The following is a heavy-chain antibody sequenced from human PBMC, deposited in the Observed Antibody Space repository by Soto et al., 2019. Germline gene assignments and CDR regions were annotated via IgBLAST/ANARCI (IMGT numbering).Heavy chain of an antibody. CDR1: GESFSGYY. CDR2: INHSGST. CDR3: ARVFAAYCGGDCSSRVDP. V-gene: IGHV4-34*01. Sequence: SETLYLTSAVYGESFSGYYWSWIRQPPGKGLEWIGEINHSGSTNYNPSIKSRVTISVDTSKNQFSLKLSSVTAADTAVYYFARVFAAYCGGDCSSRVDPWGQGTLVTVSS. J-gene: IGHJ5*02. D-gene: IGHD2-21*01.